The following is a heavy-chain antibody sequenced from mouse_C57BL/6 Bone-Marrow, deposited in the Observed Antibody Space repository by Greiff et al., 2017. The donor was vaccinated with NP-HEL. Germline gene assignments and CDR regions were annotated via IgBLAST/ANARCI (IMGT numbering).Heavy chain of an antibody. CDR1: GYAFTNYL. CDR2: INPGSGGT. J-gene: IGHJ3*01. Sequence: QVQLQQSGAELVRPGTSVKVSCKASGYAFTNYLIEWVKQRPGQGLEWIGVINPGSGGTNYNEKFKGKATLTADKSSSTAYMQLSSLTSEDSAVYFCARERNYSIPACFAYWGQGTLVTVSA. CDR3: ARERNYSIPACFAY. D-gene: IGHD2-5*01. V-gene: IGHV1-54*01.